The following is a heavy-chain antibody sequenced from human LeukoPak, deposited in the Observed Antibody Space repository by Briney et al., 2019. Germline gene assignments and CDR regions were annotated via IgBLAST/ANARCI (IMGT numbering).Heavy chain of an antibody. CDR2: VNPSGGTT. CDR1: GYTFTSYF. D-gene: IGHD3-10*01. V-gene: IGHV1-46*01. J-gene: IGHJ4*02. Sequence: GASVKVSCKTSGYTFTSYFIHWVRQAPGQGLEWLGIVNPSGGTTSYAQKFQGRVTMTTDTSASTVYMELNSLRSEDTAVYFCARSPGTHTTPRSHFDYWGQGTLVTVSS. CDR3: ARSPGTHTTPRSHFDY.